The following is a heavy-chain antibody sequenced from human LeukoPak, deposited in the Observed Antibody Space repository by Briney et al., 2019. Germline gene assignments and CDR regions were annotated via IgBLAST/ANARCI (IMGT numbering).Heavy chain of an antibody. CDR2: IWYDGSNK. J-gene: IGHJ4*02. Sequence: PVRSLRLSCAASGFTFSSYGMHWVRQAPGKGLEWVAVIWYDGSNKYYADSVKGRFTISRDNSKNTLYLQMNSLRAEDTAVYYCAKDLFGLSSGWYFGYEWGQGTLVTVSS. CDR3: AKDLFGLSSGWYFGYE. D-gene: IGHD6-19*01. CDR1: GFTFSSYG. V-gene: IGHV3-33*06.